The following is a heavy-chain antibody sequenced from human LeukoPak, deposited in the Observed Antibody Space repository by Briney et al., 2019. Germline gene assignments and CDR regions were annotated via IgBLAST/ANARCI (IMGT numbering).Heavy chain of an antibody. CDR3: AKDFSSSSSYFDY. CDR1: GFTFSSYG. J-gene: IGHJ4*02. D-gene: IGHD6-13*01. Sequence: PGGSLRLSCAASGFTFSSYGMHWVRQAPGKGLEWVAFIRYDGSNKYYADSVKGRFTISRDNSKNTLYLQMNSLSPEDTAVYYCAKDFSSSSSYFDYWGQGTLVTVSS. CDR2: IRYDGSNK. V-gene: IGHV3-30*02.